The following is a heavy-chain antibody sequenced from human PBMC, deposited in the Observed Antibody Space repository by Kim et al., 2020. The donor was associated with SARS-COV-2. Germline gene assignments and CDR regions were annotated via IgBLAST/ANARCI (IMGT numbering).Heavy chain of an antibody. CDR3: AKSDYGDYARRPDDAFDI. D-gene: IGHD4-17*01. V-gene: IGHV3-43*01. Sequence: KGRFTISRDNSKNSLYLQMNSLRTEDTALYYCAKSDYGDYARRPDDAFDIWGQGTMVTVSS. J-gene: IGHJ3*02.